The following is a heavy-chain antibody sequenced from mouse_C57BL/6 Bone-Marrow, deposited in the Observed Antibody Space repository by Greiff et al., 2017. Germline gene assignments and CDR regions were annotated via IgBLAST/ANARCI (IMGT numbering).Heavy chain of an antibody. J-gene: IGHJ3*01. D-gene: IGHD1-1*01. V-gene: IGHV14-2*01. CDR2: IDPEGGET. Sequence: VQLQQSGAELVKPGASVKLSCTASGFNIKDYYMHWVKQRTEQGLEWIGRIDPEGGETKYAPKFQGKATITADTSSNTAYLQLSSLTSEDTAVYYCAPYYYGSSYSWFAYWGQGTLVTVSA. CDR3: APYYYGSSYSWFAY. CDR1: GFNIKDYY.